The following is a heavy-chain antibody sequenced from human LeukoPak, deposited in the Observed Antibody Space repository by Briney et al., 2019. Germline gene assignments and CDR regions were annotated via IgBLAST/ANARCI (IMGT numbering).Heavy chain of an antibody. CDR3: ARTLSNAYSSGWTSFDY. Sequence: GASVKVSCKASGYTFTSYYMHWVRQAPGQGLEWMGVINPSGGSTNYAQKFQGRVTMTRDTSTSTVYMELSSLRSEDTAVYYCARTLSNAYSSGWTSFDYWSQGTLVTVSS. J-gene: IGHJ4*02. D-gene: IGHD6-19*01. CDR1: GYTFTSYY. V-gene: IGHV1-46*01. CDR2: INPSGGST.